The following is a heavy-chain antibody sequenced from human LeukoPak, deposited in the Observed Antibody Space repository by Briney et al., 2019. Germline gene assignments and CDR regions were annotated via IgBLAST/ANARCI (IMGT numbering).Heavy chain of an antibody. CDR1: GGSISSGGYY. CDR3: ARAPKELVKNLFFDY. D-gene: IGHD6-13*01. V-gene: IGHV4-30-2*01. J-gene: IGHJ4*02. CDR2: IYHSGST. Sequence: PSQTLSLTCTVSGGSISSGGYYWIWIRQPPGKGLEWIGYIYHSGSTYYNPSLKSRVTISVDRSKNQFSLKLSSVTAADTAVYYCARAPKELVKNLFFDYWGQGTLVTVSS.